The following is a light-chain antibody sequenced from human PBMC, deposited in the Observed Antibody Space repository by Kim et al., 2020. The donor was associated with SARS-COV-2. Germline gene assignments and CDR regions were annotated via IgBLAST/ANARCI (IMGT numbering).Light chain of an antibody. Sequence: SVKLPRTLGSGHSTYALAWLQQRPQKGPRYLMDLDSYGGHKKGDGIPDRFSGSSSGAERYLTISSLQSEDEADYYCQTWETDVGMFGGGTKLTVL. V-gene: IGLV4-69*01. CDR2: LDSYGGH. CDR1: SGHSTYA. J-gene: IGLJ3*02. CDR3: QTWETDVGM.